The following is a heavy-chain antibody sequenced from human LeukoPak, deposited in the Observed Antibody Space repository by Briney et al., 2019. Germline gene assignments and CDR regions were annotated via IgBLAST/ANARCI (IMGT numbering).Heavy chain of an antibody. CDR1: GGTFSSYG. V-gene: IGHV1-18*01. D-gene: IGHD5-12*01. CDR2: ISAYNGNT. J-gene: IGHJ4*02. CDR3: ARGRTVNSGLLLGLYFFDY. Sequence: GASVKVSCKASGGTFSSYGISWVRQAPGQGLEWMGWISAYNGNTNYAQKLQGRVTMTTDTSTSTAYMELRSLRSDDTAVYYCARGRTVNSGLLLGLYFFDYWGQGTLVTVSS.